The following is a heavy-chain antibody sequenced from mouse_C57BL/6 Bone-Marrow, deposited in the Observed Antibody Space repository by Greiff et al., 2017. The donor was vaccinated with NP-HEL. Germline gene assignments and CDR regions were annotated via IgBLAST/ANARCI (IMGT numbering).Heavy chain of an antibody. Sequence: VQLKQSGPVLVKPGASVKMSCKASGYTFTDYYMNWVKQSHGKSLEWIGVINPYNGGTSYNQKFKGKATLTVDKSSSTAYMELNSLTSEDSAVYYCARGDYDYDVDYWGQGTTLTVSS. CDR3: ARGDYDYDVDY. CDR1: GYTFTDYY. J-gene: IGHJ2*01. D-gene: IGHD2-4*01. V-gene: IGHV1-19*01. CDR2: INPYNGGT.